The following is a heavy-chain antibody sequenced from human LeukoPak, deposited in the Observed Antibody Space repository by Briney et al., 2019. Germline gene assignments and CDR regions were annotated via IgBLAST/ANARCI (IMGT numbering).Heavy chain of an antibody. J-gene: IGHJ4*02. CDR2: IYHSGST. CDR3: ARGWTPISFDY. Sequence: PSQTLSLTCTVSGGSISSGGYHWSWIRQPPGKGLEWIGYIYHSGSTYYTPSLKSRVTISVDRSKNQFSLKRSSVTAAGAAVYYCARGWTPISFDYWGQGTLVTVSS. D-gene: IGHD3-3*01. V-gene: IGHV4-30-2*01. CDR1: GGSISSGGYH.